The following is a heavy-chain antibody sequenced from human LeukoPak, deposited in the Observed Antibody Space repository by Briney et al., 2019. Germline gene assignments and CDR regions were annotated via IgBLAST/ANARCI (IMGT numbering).Heavy chain of an antibody. J-gene: IGHJ4*02. CDR2: INHSGST. CDR3: ARHEYYGLEGGFDY. Sequence: SETLSLTCAVSVGSISSGNWWSWVRQSPGKGLEWIGEINHSGSTNYNPSLKSRVTISVDTSKNQFSLKLSSVTAADTAVYYCARHEYYGLEGGFDYWGQGTLVTVSS. D-gene: IGHD3-10*01. CDR1: VGSISSGNW. V-gene: IGHV4-4*02.